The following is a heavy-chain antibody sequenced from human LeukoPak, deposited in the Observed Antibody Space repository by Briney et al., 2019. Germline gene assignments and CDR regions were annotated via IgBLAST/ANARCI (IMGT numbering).Heavy chain of an antibody. CDR3: AKDAARYCSGGSCYPTY. D-gene: IGHD2-15*01. Sequence: GGSLRLSCAASGFTFSSYAMSWVRQAPGKGLEWVSAISGSGGSTYYADSVKGRFTISRDNSKNTLYLRMNSLRAEDTAVYYCAKDAARYCSGGSCYPTYWGQGTLVTVSS. CDR1: GFTFSSYA. CDR2: ISGSGGST. V-gene: IGHV3-23*01. J-gene: IGHJ4*02.